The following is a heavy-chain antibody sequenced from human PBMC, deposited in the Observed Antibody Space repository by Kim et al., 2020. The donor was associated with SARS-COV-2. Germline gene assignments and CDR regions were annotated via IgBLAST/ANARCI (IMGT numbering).Heavy chain of an antibody. V-gene: IGHV4-39*02. D-gene: IGHD6-13*01. J-gene: IGHJ4*02. Sequence: SETLSLTCSVSGDSISSWGYYWGWIRQPPGKGLEWIGSIDYGGNTYYNPSLKSRVTISADTSKIQFVLKLRYVTAADTAVYYCVRDTGSWKVDFWGQGTLVTVSS. CDR3: VRDTGSWKVDF. CDR2: IDYGGNT. CDR1: GDSISSWGYY.